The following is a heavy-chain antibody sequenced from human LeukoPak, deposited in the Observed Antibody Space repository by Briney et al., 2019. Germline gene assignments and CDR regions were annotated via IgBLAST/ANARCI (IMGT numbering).Heavy chain of an antibody. V-gene: IGHV3-23*01. CDR2: ISGSGSST. J-gene: IGHJ4*02. Sequence: PGGSLRLSCAASGFTFSSYAMSWVRQAPGKGLEWVSGISGSGSSTYYADSVKGRFTISRDNSKNTLYLQMNSLRVEDTAVFYCAKAWAFGGNAGGAYWAQRTLVTLYS. CDR1: GFTFSSYA. CDR3: AKAWAFGGNAGGAY. D-gene: IGHD4-23*01.